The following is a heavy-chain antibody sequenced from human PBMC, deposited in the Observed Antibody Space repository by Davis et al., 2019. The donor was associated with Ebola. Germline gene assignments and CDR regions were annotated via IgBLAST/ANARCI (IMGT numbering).Heavy chain of an antibody. CDR3: ARDRRIQLWYQINYYYGMDV. Sequence: GESLKISCAASGFTFSSYAMSWVRQAPGKGLVWVSRINSDGSSTSYADSVKGRFTISRDNAKNTLYLQMNSLRAEDTAVYYCARDRRIQLWYQINYYYGMDVWGQGTTVTVSS. CDR1: GFTFSSYA. V-gene: IGHV3-74*01. D-gene: IGHD5-18*01. CDR2: INSDGSST. J-gene: IGHJ6*02.